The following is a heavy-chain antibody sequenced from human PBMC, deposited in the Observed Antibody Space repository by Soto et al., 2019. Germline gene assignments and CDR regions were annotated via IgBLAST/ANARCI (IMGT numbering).Heavy chain of an antibody. Sequence: GGSLRLSCAASGFIFSNAWMSWVRQAPGKGLEWVGRIKSKTDGGTTDYAAPVKGRFTISRDDSKNTLYLQMNSLKTEDTAVYYCATAYCSSTSCYLFDYWGQGTLVTVSS. J-gene: IGHJ4*02. CDR2: IKSKTDGGTT. CDR3: ATAYCSSTSCYLFDY. V-gene: IGHV3-15*01. D-gene: IGHD2-2*01. CDR1: GFIFSNAW.